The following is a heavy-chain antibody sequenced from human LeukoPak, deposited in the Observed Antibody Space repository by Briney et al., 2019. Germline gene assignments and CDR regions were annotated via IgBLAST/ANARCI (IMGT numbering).Heavy chain of an antibody. CDR1: GFTFSSYG. Sequence: PGGSLRLSCAASGFTFSSYGMSWVRQAPGKGLEWVSAISGSGGSTYYADSVKGRFTISRDNSKNTLYLQMNSLRAEDTAVYYCAKSTYYYDSSGYSHWGQGTLVTVSS. J-gene: IGHJ4*02. V-gene: IGHV3-23*01. D-gene: IGHD3-22*01. CDR3: AKSTYYYDSSGYSH. CDR2: ISGSGGST.